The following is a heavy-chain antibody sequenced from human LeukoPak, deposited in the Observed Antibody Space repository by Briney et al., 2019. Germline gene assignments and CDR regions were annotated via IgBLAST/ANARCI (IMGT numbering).Heavy chain of an antibody. CDR1: GFTFSTYA. V-gene: IGHV3-23*01. Sequence: GGCLRLSCAASGFTFSTYAVNWVRQAPGKGLEWVSATRSSGDTTYYADSAKGRFSISRDNSRNTLYLRMNSLRAEDTAIYYCAKGRNAWPTYFDSWGQGNLVIVTA. CDR2: TRSSGDTT. J-gene: IGHJ4*02. CDR3: AKGRNAWPTYFDS. D-gene: IGHD1-14*01.